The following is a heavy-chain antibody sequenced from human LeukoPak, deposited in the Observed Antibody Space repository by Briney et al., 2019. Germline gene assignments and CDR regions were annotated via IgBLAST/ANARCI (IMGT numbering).Heavy chain of an antibody. CDR2: ISPNSGGT. D-gene: IGHD3-10*01. Sequence: ASVTVSCKASGYTFTGYYMHWVRQAPGQGLEWMGWISPNSGGTNYAQKFQGRVTMTRDTSISTAYMELSRLRSDDTAMYYCATLWFDYYYGMDVWGQGTTVTVSS. J-gene: IGHJ6*02. CDR1: GYTFTGYY. V-gene: IGHV1-2*02. CDR3: ATLWFDYYYGMDV.